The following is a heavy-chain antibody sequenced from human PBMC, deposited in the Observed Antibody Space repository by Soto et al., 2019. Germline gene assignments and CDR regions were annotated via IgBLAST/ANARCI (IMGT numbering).Heavy chain of an antibody. CDR3: AKDDGPYYYGSGSYEY. V-gene: IGHV3-23*01. CDR1: GFTFSSYA. D-gene: IGHD3-10*01. J-gene: IGHJ4*02. CDR2: ISGSGGST. Sequence: RRLSCAASGFTFSSYAMSWVRQAPGKGLEWVSAISGSGGSTYYADSVKGRFTISRDNSKNTLYLQMNSLRAEDTAVYYCAKDDGPYYYGSGSYEYWGQGTLVTVSS.